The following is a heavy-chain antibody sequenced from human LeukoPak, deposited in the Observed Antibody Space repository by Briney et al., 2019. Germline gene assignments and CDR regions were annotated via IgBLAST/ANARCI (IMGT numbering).Heavy chain of an antibody. D-gene: IGHD3-22*01. CDR3: AKDSLNHYDSSGYYFENY. CDR1: GFTFSSYA. Sequence: GGSLRLSCAASGFTFSSYAMSWVRQAPGKGLEWVSAISGSGGSTYYADSVKGRFTISRDNSKNTLYLQMNSLGAEDTAVYYCAKDSLNHYDSSGYYFENYWRQGTQVTVSS. J-gene: IGHJ4*02. V-gene: IGHV3-23*01. CDR2: ISGSGGST.